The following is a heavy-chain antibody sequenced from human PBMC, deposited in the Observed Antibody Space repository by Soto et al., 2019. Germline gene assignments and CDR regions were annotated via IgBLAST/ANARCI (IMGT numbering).Heavy chain of an antibody. Sequence: SETLSLTCAVYGGSFSGYYWSWIRQPPGKGLEWIGEINHSGSTNYNPSLKSRVTISVDTSKNQFSLKLSSVTAADTAVYYCARGNGGSSSWYRNYYYMDVWGKGTTVTVSS. V-gene: IGHV4-34*01. CDR1: GGSFSGYY. D-gene: IGHD6-13*01. J-gene: IGHJ6*03. CDR3: ARGNGGSSSWYRNYYYMDV. CDR2: INHSGST.